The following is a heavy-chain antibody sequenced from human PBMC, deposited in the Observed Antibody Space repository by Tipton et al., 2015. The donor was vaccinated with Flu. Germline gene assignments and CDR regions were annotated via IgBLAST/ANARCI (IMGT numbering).Heavy chain of an antibody. CDR2: INPNSGGT. D-gene: IGHD2-15*01. CDR1: GYTFTGYY. Sequence: QLVQSGAEVKKPGESLKISCKGSGYTFTGYYMHWVRQAPGQGLEWMGWINPNSGGTNYAQKFQGRVTMTRDTSISTAYMELSRLRSDDTAVYYCARVLGYCSGGSCYGDYYFDHWGQGTLVTVSS. CDR3: ARVLGYCSGGSCYGDYYFDH. J-gene: IGHJ4*02. V-gene: IGHV1-2*02.